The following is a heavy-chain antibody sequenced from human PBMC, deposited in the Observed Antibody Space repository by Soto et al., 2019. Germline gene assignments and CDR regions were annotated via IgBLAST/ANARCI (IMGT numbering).Heavy chain of an antibody. Sequence: SVKVSCKASGGTFSSYAISWVRQTPGQGLEWMGGIISIFGTANYAQTFQGIVTITADESTSTAYMELSSLTSEDMGVHYCAKSQQRITIFGVVPGGHYFYYGMDVGGQGTTDT. J-gene: IGHJ6*02. CDR3: AKSQQRITIFGVVPGGHYFYYGMDV. D-gene: IGHD3-3*01. V-gene: IGHV1-69*13. CDR1: GGTFSSYA. CDR2: IISIFGTA.